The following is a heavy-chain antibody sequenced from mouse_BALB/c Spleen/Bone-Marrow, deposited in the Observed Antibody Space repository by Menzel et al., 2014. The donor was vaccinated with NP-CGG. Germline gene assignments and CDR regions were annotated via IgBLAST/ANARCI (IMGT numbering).Heavy chain of an antibody. CDR3: ARGTTVVGDY. Sequence: VQLQQSGPELVKPGASVKMSCMASGYTFTSYVMHWVKQKPGQGLEWIGYINPFNDGIEYNEKFKVKATLTSDKSSSIAYMELSSLTSEDSAVYYCARGTTVVGDYWGQGTTLTVSS. J-gene: IGHJ2*01. CDR1: GYTFTSYV. D-gene: IGHD1-1*01. V-gene: IGHV1-14*01. CDR2: INPFNDGI.